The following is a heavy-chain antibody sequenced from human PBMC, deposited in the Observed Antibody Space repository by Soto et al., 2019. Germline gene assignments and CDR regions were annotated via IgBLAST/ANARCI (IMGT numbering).Heavy chain of an antibody. CDR2: ISSSSSYI. CDR3: ASYGSGSYYMGSHYYYYLDV. D-gene: IGHD3-10*01. CDR1: GFTFSSYS. V-gene: IGHV3-21*01. Sequence: PGGSLRLSCAASGFTFSSYSMNWVRQAPGKGLEWVSSISSSSSYIYYADSVKGRFTISRDNAKNSLYLQMNSLRAEDTAVYYCASYGSGSYYMGSHYYYYLDVWGKGTTVTVSS. J-gene: IGHJ6*03.